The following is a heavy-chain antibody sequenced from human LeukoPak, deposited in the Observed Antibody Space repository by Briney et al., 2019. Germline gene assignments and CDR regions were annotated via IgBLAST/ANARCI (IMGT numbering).Heavy chain of an antibody. CDR3: TLEPRGNYYYYMDV. V-gene: IGHV4-39*01. J-gene: IGHJ6*03. CDR2: IYYSGST. D-gene: IGHD1-1*01. CDR1: GGSISSSSYY. Sequence: SETLSLTCTVSGGSISSSSYYWGWIRQPPGKGLEWIGSIYYSGSTYYNPSLKSRVTISVDTSKNQFSLKLSSVTAADTAVYYCTLEPRGNYYYYMDVWGKGTTVTISS.